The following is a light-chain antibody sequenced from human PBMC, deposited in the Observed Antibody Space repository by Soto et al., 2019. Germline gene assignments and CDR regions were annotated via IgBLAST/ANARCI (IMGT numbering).Light chain of an antibody. CDR3: QQYNSYQYT. V-gene: IGKV1-5*03. Sequence: DIQMTQSPSTLSASVGDRVTITCRASQSISSWLAWYQQKPGKAPKLLIYKASSLESGFPSRFSGSGSGTEFTLTISSLQPDDFATYYCQQYNSYQYTFGQGTKLEIK. J-gene: IGKJ2*01. CDR2: KAS. CDR1: QSISSW.